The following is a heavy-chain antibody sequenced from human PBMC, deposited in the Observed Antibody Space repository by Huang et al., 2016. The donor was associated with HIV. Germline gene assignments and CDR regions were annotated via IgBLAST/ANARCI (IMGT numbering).Heavy chain of an antibody. CDR1: GGSFNNFG. V-gene: IGHV1-69*13. CDR3: AKRGGAWGSPYAFDL. J-gene: IGHJ3*01. CDR2: IIPRFGTR. Sequence: VQLVQSGAEVRKPGSSVKVSGRASGGSFNNFGSKGVRQAPGQGLEWMGGIIPRFGTRNAAQRFKDRVTITADETTGVVHLEVTSLRSDDTAVYFCAKRGGAWGSPYAFDLWGPGTMVTVSS. D-gene: IGHD3-16*01.